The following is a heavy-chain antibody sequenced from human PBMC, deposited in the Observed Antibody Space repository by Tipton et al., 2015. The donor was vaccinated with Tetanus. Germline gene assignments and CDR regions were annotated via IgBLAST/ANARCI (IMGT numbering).Heavy chain of an antibody. V-gene: IGHV4-39*07. CDR1: GDSISRSGYF. Sequence: TLSLTCTVSGDSISRSGYFWGWIRQTPGQGLEWIGTIDNGGGTYYNPSLKSRVSISVDTSKNQFSLNLNSVTAADTAVYYCARGKNWGTDYWGQGILVTVSS. J-gene: IGHJ4*02. CDR2: IDNGGGT. CDR3: ARGKNWGTDY. D-gene: IGHD7-27*01.